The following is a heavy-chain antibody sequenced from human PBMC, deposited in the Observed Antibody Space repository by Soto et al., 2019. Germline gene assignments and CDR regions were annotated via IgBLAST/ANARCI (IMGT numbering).Heavy chain of an antibody. CDR2: MNPNSGNT. Sequence: QVQLVQYGAEVKKPGASVKVSCKASGYTFSSYDINWVRQATGQGLEWMGWMNPNSGNTGYATKFQGRVTMTRDTSITTAYMELSSLRSEDTAVYYCARGKSLENWCQGTLVTVSS. D-gene: IGHD1-1*01. CDR1: GYTFSSYD. J-gene: IGHJ4*02. V-gene: IGHV1-8*01. CDR3: ARGKSLEN.